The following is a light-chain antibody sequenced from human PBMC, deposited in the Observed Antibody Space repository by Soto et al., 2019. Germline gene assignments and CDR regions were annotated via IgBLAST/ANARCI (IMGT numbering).Light chain of an antibody. CDR1: QSISSW. CDR3: QQYNSYST. CDR2: KAS. V-gene: IGKV1-5*03. Sequence: DIQMTQSPSTLSASVGDRVTITCRASQSISSWLAWYQQKPGKVPKLLIYKASTLESGVPSRFSGSGSETEFTLTISNLQPDDFATYYCQQYNSYSTFGQGTKVEIK. J-gene: IGKJ1*01.